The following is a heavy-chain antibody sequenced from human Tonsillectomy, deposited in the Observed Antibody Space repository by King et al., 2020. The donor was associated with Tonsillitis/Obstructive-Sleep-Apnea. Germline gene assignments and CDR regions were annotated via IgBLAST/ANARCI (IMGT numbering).Heavy chain of an antibody. CDR3: RATVVSGVPN. D-gene: IGHD4-23*01. CDR2: INPNSGGT. J-gene: IGHJ4*02. V-gene: IGHV1-2*02. CDR1: GYTFSDYY. Sequence: VQLVESGAEMKKPGASVKVSCKASGYTFSDYYLHWVRQAPGQGLEWMGWINPNSGGTNYAQKFQGRVTMTRDTSITTAYMELSRLRSDETAVYYCRATVVSGVPNWGQGTLVTVSS.